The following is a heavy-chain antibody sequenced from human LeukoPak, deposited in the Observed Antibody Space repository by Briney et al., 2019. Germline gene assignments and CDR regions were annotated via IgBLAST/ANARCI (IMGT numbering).Heavy chain of an antibody. CDR3: ERDLVRGILCD. CDR2: ISFDGRNK. CDR1: GFTFSTYA. J-gene: IGHJ4*02. Sequence: PGGSLRLSCAASGFTFSTYAMEWVRQAPGKGLKWVAVISFDGRNKYYADSVKGRFTISRDNSKNTLYLEMNSLRPEDTAVYYCERDLVRGILCDWGQGTLVTVSS. D-gene: IGHD3-10*01. V-gene: IGHV3-30*04.